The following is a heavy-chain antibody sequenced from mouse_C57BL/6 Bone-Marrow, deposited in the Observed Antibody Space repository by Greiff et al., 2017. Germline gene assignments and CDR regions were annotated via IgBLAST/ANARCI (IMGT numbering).Heavy chain of an antibody. V-gene: IGHV5-12*01. CDR1: GFTFSDYY. CDR2: ISNGGGST. CDR3: ARLLDSSGYEFAY. D-gene: IGHD3-2*02. Sequence: EVHLVESGGGLVQPGGSLKLSCAASGFTFSDYYMYWVRQTPEKRLEWVAYISNGGGSTYYPDTVKGRFTLSRDNAKNTLYLQMSRLKSEDTAMYYCARLLDSSGYEFAYWGQGTLVTVSA. J-gene: IGHJ3*01.